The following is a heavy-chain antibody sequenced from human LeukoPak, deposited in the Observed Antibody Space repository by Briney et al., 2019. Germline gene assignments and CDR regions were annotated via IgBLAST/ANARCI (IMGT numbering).Heavy chain of an antibody. CDR1: GYSISSGYY. CDR3: ARGKSRGSHIDY. V-gene: IGHV4-38-2*02. Sequence: PSETLSLPCTVSGYSISSGYYWGWIRQPPGKGLEWIGSIYHSGSTYYNPSLKRRVTISVDTSKNQFSLRLRSATAADTAVYYCARGKSRGSHIDYWGQGTLVTVSS. D-gene: IGHD1-26*01. CDR2: IYHSGST. J-gene: IGHJ4*02.